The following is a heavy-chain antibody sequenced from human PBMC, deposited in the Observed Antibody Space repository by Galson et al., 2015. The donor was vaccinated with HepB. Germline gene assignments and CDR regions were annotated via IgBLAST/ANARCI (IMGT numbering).Heavy chain of an antibody. Sequence: SVKVSCKASGYTFTSYAMHWVRQAPGQGLEWMGWINTNTGNPTYAQGFTGRFVFSLDTSVSTAYLQISSLKAEDTAVYYCARDGVETGYYYGSGRHWEGSDDWGQGTLVTVSS. CDR2: INTNTGNP. CDR1: GYTFTSYA. D-gene: IGHD3-10*01. CDR3: ARDGVETGYYYGSGRHWEGSDD. J-gene: IGHJ4*02. V-gene: IGHV7-4-1*02.